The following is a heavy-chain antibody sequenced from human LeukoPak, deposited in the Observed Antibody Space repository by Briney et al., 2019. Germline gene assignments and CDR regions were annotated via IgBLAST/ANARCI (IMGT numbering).Heavy chain of an antibody. CDR1: GGTFSSYA. D-gene: IGHD6-13*01. V-gene: IGHV1-69*04. CDR3: ARVQRGGGLAAAGPFDY. Sequence: GASVKVSCKASGGTFSSYAISWVRQAPGQGLEWMGRIIPILGIANYAQKFQGRVTITADKSTSTAYMELSSLRSEDTALYYCARVQRGGGLAAAGPFDYWGQGTLVTVSS. J-gene: IGHJ4*02. CDR2: IIPILGIA.